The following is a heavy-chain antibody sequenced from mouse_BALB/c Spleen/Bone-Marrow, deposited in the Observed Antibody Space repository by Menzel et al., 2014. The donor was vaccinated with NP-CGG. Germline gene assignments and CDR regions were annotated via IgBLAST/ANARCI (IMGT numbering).Heavy chain of an antibody. V-gene: IGHV14-3*02. CDR1: GFNIKDTY. CDR3: XXXXXXRAWFAY. J-gene: IGHJ3*01. Sequence: VQLQQSGAELVKPGASVKLSCTASGFNIKDTYMHWVKQRPEQGLEWIGRIDPANGNTKYDPKFQGKATITADTSSNTAYLQLSSLTSKDTAVXXXXXXXXXRAWFAYWGQGTLVTVSA. CDR2: IDPANGNT.